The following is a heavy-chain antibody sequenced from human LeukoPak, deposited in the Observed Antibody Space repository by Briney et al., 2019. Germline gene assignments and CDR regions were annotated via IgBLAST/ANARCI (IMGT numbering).Heavy chain of an antibody. CDR3: ASLPGYSSGWYEVNY. V-gene: IGHV3-23*01. J-gene: IGHJ4*02. CDR2: ISGSGGST. Sequence: GGSLRLSCAASGFTFSSYAMSWVRQAPGKGLEWVSGISGSGGSTYYADSVKGRFTISRDNSRNTLYLQMNSPRAEDTAVYYCASLPGYSSGWYEVNYWGQGTLVTVSS. CDR1: GFTFSSYA. D-gene: IGHD6-13*01.